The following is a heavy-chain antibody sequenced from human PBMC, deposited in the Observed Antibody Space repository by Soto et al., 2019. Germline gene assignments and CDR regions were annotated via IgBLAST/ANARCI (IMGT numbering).Heavy chain of an antibody. Sequence: PGGSLRLSCAASGFTFSSYEMNWVRQAPGKGLEWVSYISSSGSTIYYADSVKGRFTISRDNAKNSLYLQMNSLRAEDTAVYYCARDYITIFGVAEYFDYWGQGTLVTVSS. J-gene: IGHJ4*02. V-gene: IGHV3-48*03. CDR1: GFTFSSYE. CDR2: ISSSGSTI. CDR3: ARDYITIFGVAEYFDY. D-gene: IGHD3-3*01.